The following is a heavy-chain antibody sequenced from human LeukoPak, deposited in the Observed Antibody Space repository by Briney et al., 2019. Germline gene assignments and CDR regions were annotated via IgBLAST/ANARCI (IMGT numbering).Heavy chain of an antibody. Sequence: SQTLSLTCTVSGGSISSGGYYWSWIRQPPGKGLEWIGYIYHSGSTYYNPSLKSRVTISVDRSKNQFSLKLSSVTAADTAVYYCAREAEPYGQWLDYFDYWGQGTLVTVSS. D-gene: IGHD6-19*01. V-gene: IGHV4-30-2*01. CDR3: AREAEPYGQWLDYFDY. CDR2: IYHSGST. CDR1: GGSISSGGYY. J-gene: IGHJ4*02.